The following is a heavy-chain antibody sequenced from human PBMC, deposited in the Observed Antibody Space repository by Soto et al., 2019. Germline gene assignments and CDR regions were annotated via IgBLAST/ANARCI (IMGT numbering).Heavy chain of an antibody. J-gene: IGHJ6*02. CDR3: ARARGWAGGNYYYGMDV. CDR1: GFTFSSYS. CDR2: ISSSSSYI. V-gene: IGHV3-21*01. D-gene: IGHD6-19*01. Sequence: GGSLRLSCAASGFTFSSYSMNWVRQAPGKGLEWVSSISSSSSYIYYADSVKGRFTISRDNAKNSLYLQMNSLRAEDTAVYYCARARGWAGGNYYYGMDVWGQGTTVTVSS.